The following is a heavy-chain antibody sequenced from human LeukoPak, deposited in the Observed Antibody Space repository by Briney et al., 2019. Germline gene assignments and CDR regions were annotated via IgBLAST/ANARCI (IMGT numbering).Heavy chain of an antibody. V-gene: IGHV3-48*02. CDR1: GFTFSSYA. J-gene: IGHJ4*02. CDR2: ISSRTTTI. CDR3: ARDQAPFY. Sequence: GGSLRLSCAASGFTFSSYAMSWVRLTPGKGLEWVSYISSRTTTIYYADSVKGRFTISRDNAKSSMWLQMNSLRDEDTAVYYCARDQAPFYWGQGSLVTVSS.